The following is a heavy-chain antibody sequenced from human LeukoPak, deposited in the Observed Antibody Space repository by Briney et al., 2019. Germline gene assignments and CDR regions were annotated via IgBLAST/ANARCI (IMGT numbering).Heavy chain of an antibody. J-gene: IGHJ5*02. CDR1: GDSVSSDSAA. CDR2: TYQRSKWYH. CDR3: ARGNNWFDP. Sequence: SQTLPLTCAIAGDSVSSDSAAWNWIRQSPSRGLEWLGRTYQRSKWYHDYTVSVKSRISINPDTSKNQFSLQLNSVTPEDTAVYYCARGNNWFDPWGQGTLVTVSS. V-gene: IGHV6-1*01.